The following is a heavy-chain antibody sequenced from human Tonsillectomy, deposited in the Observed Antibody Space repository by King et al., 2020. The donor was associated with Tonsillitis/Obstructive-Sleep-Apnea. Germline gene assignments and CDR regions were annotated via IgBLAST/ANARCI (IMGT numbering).Heavy chain of an antibody. V-gene: IGHV3-33*01. CDR3: ARGTGTFDY. D-gene: IGHD3-10*01. Sequence: QLVESGGGVVQPGRSLRLSCAASGFTFSSYGMHWVRQAPGKGLEWVAVIWYDGSNKYYADSVKGRFTISRDNSKNTLYLQMNSLRAEETAVYYCARGTGTFDYWGQGTLVTVSS. CDR1: GFTFSSYG. J-gene: IGHJ4*02. CDR2: IWYDGSNK.